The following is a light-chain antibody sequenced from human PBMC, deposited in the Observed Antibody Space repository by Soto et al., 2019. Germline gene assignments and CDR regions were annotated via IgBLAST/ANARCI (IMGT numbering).Light chain of an antibody. V-gene: IGKV3-11*01. J-gene: IGKJ4*01. CDR3: HQRSNWPLT. Sequence: IVMTQSPATLSLSPGERATLSCRASQSVSSYLAWYQQKPGQAPRLLIYDASNRATGIPARFSGSGSGTDFTLTISSLEPEDFAVYYCHQRSNWPLTFGGGTKVDI. CDR1: QSVSSY. CDR2: DAS.